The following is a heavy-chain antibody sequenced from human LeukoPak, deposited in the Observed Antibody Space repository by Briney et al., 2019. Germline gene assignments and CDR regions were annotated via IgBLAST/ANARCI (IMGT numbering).Heavy chain of an antibody. J-gene: IGHJ4*02. CDR3: ARAPTVLVGYCSSSSCQADY. Sequence: GGSLRLSCAASGFTFKTYGMNWVRQAPGKGLEWVSAIDPSSTYIYYADSVKGRFTISRDNAENSLYLQMNSLRVEDTAVYYCARAPTVLVGYCSSSSCQADYWGQGTLVTVSS. CDR1: GFTFKTYG. D-gene: IGHD2-2*01. CDR2: IDPSSTYI. V-gene: IGHV3-21*01.